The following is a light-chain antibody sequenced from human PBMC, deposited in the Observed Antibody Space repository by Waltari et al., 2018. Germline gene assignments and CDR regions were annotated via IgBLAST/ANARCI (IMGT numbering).Light chain of an antibody. CDR3: QQYNSYPLT. J-gene: IGKJ4*01. CDR2: AAS. CDR1: QDNSNY. Sequence: DNQMTQSPSSLSASVGDRGTITCRASQDNSNYLAWFQQKPGKAPKSLISAASSLQSGVPSKFSGSGSGTDFTLTISSLQAEDFETYYCQQYNSYPLTFGGGTKVEIK. V-gene: IGKV1-16*02.